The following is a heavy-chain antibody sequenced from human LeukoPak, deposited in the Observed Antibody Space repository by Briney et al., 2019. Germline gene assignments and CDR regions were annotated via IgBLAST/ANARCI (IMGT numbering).Heavy chain of an antibody. D-gene: IGHD4-11*01. V-gene: IGHV1-8*02. Sequence: ASVKVSCKASGYNFASHDITWVRQATGQGLEWMGWMNPNSGDTGYAQKFQGRVTMTRDTSISTAYMELTSLRSEETAVYYCARGPPHSNYPDPYYYYMGVWAKGTTVTVS. J-gene: IGHJ6*03. CDR2: MNPNSGDT. CDR3: ARGPPHSNYPDPYYYYMGV. CDR1: GYNFASHD.